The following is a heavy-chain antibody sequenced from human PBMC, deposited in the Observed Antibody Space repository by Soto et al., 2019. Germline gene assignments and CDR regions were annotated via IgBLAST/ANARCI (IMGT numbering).Heavy chain of an antibody. V-gene: IGHV3-7*05. J-gene: IGHJ5*02. D-gene: IGHD2-15*01. CDR2: INQDGSEI. CDR1: GFTFRSYW. Sequence: GGSLRLSCAASGFTFRSYWMSWVRQAPGKGLEWVANINQDGSEIYYVDSLKGRFTISRDNAKNSLYLQISSLRAEDTAVYYCARAVVAVTAGFDPWGQGTLVTVSS. CDR3: ARAVVAVTAGFDP.